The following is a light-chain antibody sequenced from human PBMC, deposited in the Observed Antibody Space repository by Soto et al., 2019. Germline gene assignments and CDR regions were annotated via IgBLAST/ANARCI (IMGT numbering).Light chain of an antibody. CDR3: QQYNNWPPIT. CDR2: AAS. Sequence: TLSVSPGERATLSCRASQSVSGNLAWYQQKPGQAPRLLIYAASTRATGIPARFSGSGSGTEFTLTISSLQSEDFAVYYCQQYNNWPPITFGPGTKVDIK. J-gene: IGKJ3*01. V-gene: IGKV3-15*01. CDR1: QSVSGN.